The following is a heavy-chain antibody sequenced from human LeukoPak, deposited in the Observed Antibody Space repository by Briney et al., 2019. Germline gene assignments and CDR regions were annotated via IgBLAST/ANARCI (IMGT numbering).Heavy chain of an antibody. D-gene: IGHD3-16*01. J-gene: IGHJ4*02. CDR3: ARHSCYDS. CDR1: GFTFSTYS. CDR2: ICAADSSA. V-gene: IGHV5-51*01. Sequence: GESLKISCKGSGFTFSTYSFAWVRQMPGKGLEWMGVICAADSSARHSPSFQGQVTISVDKSISTAYLQWSSLKASDSAIYYCARHSCYDSWGQGTLVTVSS.